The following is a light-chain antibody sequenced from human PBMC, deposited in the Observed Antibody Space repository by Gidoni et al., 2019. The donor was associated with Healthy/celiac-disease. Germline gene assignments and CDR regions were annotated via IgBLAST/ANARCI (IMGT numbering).Light chain of an antibody. CDR2: AAS. CDR1: QSISSY. Sequence: DIQMTQSPPSLSASVGDRVTITCRASQSISSYLNWYQQKPGKAPKLLIYAASSLQSGVPSRFSGSGSGTDFTLTISSLQPEDFATYYCQQSYSTPPTFGPXTKVDIK. CDR3: QQSYSTPPT. V-gene: IGKV1-39*01. J-gene: IGKJ3*01.